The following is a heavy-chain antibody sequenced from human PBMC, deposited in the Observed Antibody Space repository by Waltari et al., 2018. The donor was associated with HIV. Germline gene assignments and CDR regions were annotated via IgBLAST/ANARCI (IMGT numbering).Heavy chain of an antibody. D-gene: IGHD6-19*01. J-gene: IGHJ4*02. Sequence: QVQLQESGPGLVKPSETLSLTCTVSGGSIRRYYWSWIRQPPGKGLEWIGYIYYSGSTNYNPSLKSRVTISVDTSKNQFSLKLSSVTAADTAVYYCAREPVAGWGLAFDYWGQGTLVTVSS. CDR2: IYYSGST. CDR1: GGSIRRYY. V-gene: IGHV4-59*01. CDR3: AREPVAGWGLAFDY.